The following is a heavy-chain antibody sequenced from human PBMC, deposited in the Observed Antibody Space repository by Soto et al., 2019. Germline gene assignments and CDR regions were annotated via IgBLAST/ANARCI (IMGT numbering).Heavy chain of an antibody. CDR3: ARGGGYSYGTNDAFDI. J-gene: IGHJ3*02. Sequence: XGSLRLSCAASGFTFGTYGMHWVRQAPGKGLEWVAVISDDGRNKYNTPSVEGRFTISRDNSKNTLFLQMNGLRTEDTAVYYCARGGGYSYGTNDAFDIWGPGTMVTVSS. D-gene: IGHD5-18*01. V-gene: IGHV3-30*03. CDR2: ISDDGRNK. CDR1: GFTFGTYG.